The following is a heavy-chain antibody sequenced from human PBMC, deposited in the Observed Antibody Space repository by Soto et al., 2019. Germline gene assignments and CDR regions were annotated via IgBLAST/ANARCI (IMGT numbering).Heavy chain of an antibody. J-gene: IGHJ6*03. Sequence: GGSLRLSCAATESTFGEFGGYWMTWVRQAPGRGLEWVANIRQDGSEKYYVDSVKGRFTISRDNAKNSLYLQMNTLRADDTAVYYCARDGRRYPESLDYHYMDVWGKGTTVTVSS. CDR3: ARDGRRYPESLDYHYMDV. CDR2: IRQDGSEK. D-gene: IGHD2-15*01. CDR1: ESTFGEFGGYW. V-gene: IGHV3-7*01.